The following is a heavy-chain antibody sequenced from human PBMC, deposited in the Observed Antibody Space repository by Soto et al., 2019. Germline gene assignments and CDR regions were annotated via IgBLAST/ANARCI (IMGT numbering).Heavy chain of an antibody. D-gene: IGHD4-17*01. Sequence: QVQLVQSGAEVKKPGSSVKVSCKASGGTFSSYTISWVRQAPGQGLEWMGRIIPILGIANYAQKFQGRVTITADKSTSTAYMELSSLRSEDTAVYYCAREIKGATVTYIYFDYWGQGTLVTVSS. CDR3: AREIKGATVTYIYFDY. CDR1: GGTFSSYT. J-gene: IGHJ4*02. CDR2: IIPILGIA. V-gene: IGHV1-69*08.